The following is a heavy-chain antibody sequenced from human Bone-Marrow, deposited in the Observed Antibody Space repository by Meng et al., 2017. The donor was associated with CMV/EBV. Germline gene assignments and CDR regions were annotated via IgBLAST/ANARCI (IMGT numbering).Heavy chain of an antibody. CDR1: GFTFSTYE. V-gene: IGHV3-48*03. J-gene: IGHJ6*02. Sequence: GGSLRLSCVASGFTFSTYEMNWVRQAPGKGLEWVSYISTSGSTIYHADSVKGRFTISRDNAKNSLYLQMNSLRAEDTAIYYCARLYSSSSGKGMDVWGQGNTVNVAS. CDR2: ISTSGSTI. D-gene: IGHD6-6*01. CDR3: ARLYSSSSGKGMDV.